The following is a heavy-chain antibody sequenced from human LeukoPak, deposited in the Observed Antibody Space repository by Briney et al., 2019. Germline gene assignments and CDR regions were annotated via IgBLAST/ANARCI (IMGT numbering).Heavy chain of an antibody. V-gene: IGHV3-11*04. D-gene: IGHD3-10*02. J-gene: IGHJ6*04. CDR3: AELGITMIGGV. Sequence: PGGSLRLSCVASGFTFSDYYMSWIRQAPGKGLEWVSYISSSGRTIYDADSVKGRFTISRDNAKNSLYLQMNSLKAEDTAVYYCAELGITMIGGVWGKGTTVTISS. CDR2: ISSSGRTI. CDR1: GFTFSDYY.